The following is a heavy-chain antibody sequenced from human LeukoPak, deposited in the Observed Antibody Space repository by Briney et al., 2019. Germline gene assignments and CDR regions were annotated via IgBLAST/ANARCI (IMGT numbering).Heavy chain of an antibody. J-gene: IGHJ4*02. V-gene: IGHV4-38-2*02. CDR1: GYSISSGYY. D-gene: IGHD4-11*01. Sequence: SETLSLTCTVSGYSISSGYYWCWIRQPPGKGLEWNGSIYDSGSTYYNPSLKGRVTISVDTSKNQFSLKLSSVTAADTAVYYCARGGGPLQSFDYWGQGTLVTVSS. CDR2: IYDSGST. CDR3: ARGGGPLQSFDY.